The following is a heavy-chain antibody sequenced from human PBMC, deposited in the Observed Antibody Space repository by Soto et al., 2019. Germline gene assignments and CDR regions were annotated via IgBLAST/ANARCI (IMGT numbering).Heavy chain of an antibody. CDR2: ISANGSGT. Sequence: PGGSMRLSCATSGFSFSTYPMSWVRQAPGKGLERVTAISANGSGTSYADYVKDRFTILRDNSKNTLYQQMNSLRAEDTAVYFCVKKRSYDRTNYDHFDYWGQGTLVTVSS. V-gene: IGHV3-23*01. D-gene: IGHD3-22*01. CDR3: VKKRSYDRTNYDHFDY. J-gene: IGHJ4*02. CDR1: GFSFSTYP.